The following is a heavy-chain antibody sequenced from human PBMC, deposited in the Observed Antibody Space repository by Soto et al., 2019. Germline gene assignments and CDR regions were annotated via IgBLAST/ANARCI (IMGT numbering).Heavy chain of an antibody. CDR1: GFTFSSYW. J-gene: IGHJ6*02. CDR3: ARVYEEMATIKFADLFFGSYYYGMDV. D-gene: IGHD5-12*01. Sequence: EVQLVESGGGLVQPGGSLRLSCAASGFTFSSYWMHWVRQAPGKGLVWVSRINSDGSSTSYADSVKGRFTISRDNAKNTLYMQINSLRAEDTAVYYCARVYEEMATIKFADLFFGSYYYGMDVWGQGTTVTVSS. CDR2: INSDGSST. V-gene: IGHV3-74*01.